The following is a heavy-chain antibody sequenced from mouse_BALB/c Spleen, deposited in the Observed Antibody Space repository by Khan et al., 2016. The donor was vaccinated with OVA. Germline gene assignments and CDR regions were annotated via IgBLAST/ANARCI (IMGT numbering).Heavy chain of an antibody. Sequence: QVQLQQSGAELARPGASVTMSCKASGYTFTSYTMHWVKQRPGQGLEWIGYISPSSGYTKYTQMFKDKATLTADTSSSTDYMQLRSLTSEASTVYYCARTHEGWGQGTTHTVS. CDR1: GYTFTSYT. CDR2: ISPSSGYT. J-gene: IGHJ2*01. V-gene: IGHV1-4*01. CDR3: ARTHEG.